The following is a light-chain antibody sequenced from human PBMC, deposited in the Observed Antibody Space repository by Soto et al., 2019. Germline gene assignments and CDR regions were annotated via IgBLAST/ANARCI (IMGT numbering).Light chain of an antibody. CDR1: SSDVGGYNY. J-gene: IGLJ1*01. CDR2: EVL. Sequence: QSVLTQPPSASGSPGQSVTISCTGTSSDVGGYNYVSWYQQHPGKAPKLMIYEVLKRPSGVPDRFSGSKSGNTASLTVSGLQAEDVADYYCSSYAGSNNFDVFGTGTKVTVL. V-gene: IGLV2-8*01. CDR3: SSYAGSNNFDV.